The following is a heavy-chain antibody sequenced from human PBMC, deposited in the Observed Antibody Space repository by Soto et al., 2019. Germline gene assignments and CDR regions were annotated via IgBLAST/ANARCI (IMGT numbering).Heavy chain of an antibody. CDR3: AAMPHASEPLDY. D-gene: IGHD2-2*01. CDR1: GFIFTSSA. Sequence: VSCKASGFIFTSSAVQWVRQARGQRLEWIGWIVVGSGNTNYAQKFQERVTITRDMSTSTAYMELSSLRSEDTAVYYCAAMPHASEPLDYWGQGTPVTVSS. V-gene: IGHV1-58*01. CDR2: IVVGSGNT. J-gene: IGHJ4*02.